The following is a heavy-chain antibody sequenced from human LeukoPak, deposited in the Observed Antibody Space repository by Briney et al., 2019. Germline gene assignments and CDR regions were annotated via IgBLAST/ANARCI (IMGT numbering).Heavy chain of an antibody. V-gene: IGHV4-31*03. Sequence: SETLSLTCTVSGGSISSGGYYWSWIRQHPGKGLEWIGYIYYSGSTYYNPSLKSRVTISVDTSKNQFSLRLSSVTAADTAVYFCAREGYYDSSGYSDYWGQGTLVTVSS. J-gene: IGHJ4*02. CDR1: GGSISSGGYY. CDR3: AREGYYDSSGYSDY. CDR2: IYYSGST. D-gene: IGHD3-22*01.